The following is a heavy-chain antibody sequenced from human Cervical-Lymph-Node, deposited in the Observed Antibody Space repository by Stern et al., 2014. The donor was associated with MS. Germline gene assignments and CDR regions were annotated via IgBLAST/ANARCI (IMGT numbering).Heavy chain of an antibody. Sequence: EVQLVESGGGLVQPGGSQRLSCAASGFTVSNNYMTWVRQGPGMGLEWVSLIYSGGNTYYADSVKGRFTISRDNSKNTLYLQMNSLRPEDTAVYYCATRNIGTRGYWGQGALVTVSS. J-gene: IGHJ4*02. CDR2: IYSGGNT. V-gene: IGHV3-66*02. CDR1: GFTVSNNY. D-gene: IGHD6-6*01. CDR3: ATRNIGTRGY.